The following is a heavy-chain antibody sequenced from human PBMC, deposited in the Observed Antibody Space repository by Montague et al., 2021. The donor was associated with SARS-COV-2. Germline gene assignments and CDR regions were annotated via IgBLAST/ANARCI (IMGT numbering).Heavy chain of an antibody. CDR2: IYSGGST. Sequence: SLRLSCAASRVTVGSNYMSWVRQAPGKGLEWVSVIYSGGSTYYSDSVKSRFTISSDKSKNTPYFQMNSMRAEETAVYYCARGGGGDALDIWGQGTMVTVSS. CDR3: ARGGGGDALDI. V-gene: IGHV3-53*01. CDR1: RVTVGSNY. J-gene: IGHJ3*02. D-gene: IGHD3-16*01.